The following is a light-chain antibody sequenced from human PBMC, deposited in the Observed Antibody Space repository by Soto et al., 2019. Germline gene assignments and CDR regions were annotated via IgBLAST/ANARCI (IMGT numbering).Light chain of an antibody. CDR3: QQYGSSPRT. V-gene: IGKV3-20*01. J-gene: IGKJ1*01. Sequence: EIVLTQSPGTLSLSPGERATLSCRASQSVSSNLAWYQQKPGQAPRLLIHGASTRATGIPARFSGSGSGTDFTLTISRLEPEDFAVYYCQQYGSSPRTFGQGTKVDIK. CDR2: GAS. CDR1: QSVSSN.